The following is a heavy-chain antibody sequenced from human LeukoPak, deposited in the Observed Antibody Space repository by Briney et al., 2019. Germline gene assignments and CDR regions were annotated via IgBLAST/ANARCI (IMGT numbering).Heavy chain of an antibody. D-gene: IGHD6-19*01. CDR2: IDPSSTYI. J-gene: IGHJ2*01. CDR3: ARRGLYGSGWWDWYFDL. Sequence: GGSLRLSCSASRFTFSSYTMNWVRQAPGKGLEWVSSIDPSSTYIYYADSVKGRFTISRDNAQNSLYLQMNSLRAEDTAVYYCARRGLYGSGWWDWYFDLWGRGTLVTVSS. V-gene: IGHV3-21*04. CDR1: RFTFSSYT.